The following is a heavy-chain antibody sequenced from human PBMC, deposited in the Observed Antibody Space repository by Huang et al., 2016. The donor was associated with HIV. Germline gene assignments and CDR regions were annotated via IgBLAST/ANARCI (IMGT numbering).Heavy chain of an antibody. D-gene: IGHD6-13*01. CDR2: VYQSGST. J-gene: IGHJ4*02. CDR1: GDFIRSTNYY. CDR3: ASQHIGAAATWF. V-gene: IGHV4-39*01. Sequence: QLQLQESGPGQVKPSETLSLTCTVSGDFIRSTNYYWGWIRQSPGKGLEWVGIVYQSGSTNYNPSLKSRVTLSVDTSRNQFSLRLNSVTAADTALYYCASQHIGAAATWFWGRGTQVAVSS.